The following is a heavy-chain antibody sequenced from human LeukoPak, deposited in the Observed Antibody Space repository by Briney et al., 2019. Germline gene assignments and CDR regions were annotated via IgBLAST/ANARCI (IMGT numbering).Heavy chain of an antibody. Sequence: GGSLRLSCAASGFTFSSYWMSWVRQAPGKGLEWVANIKQDGSEKYYVDSVKGRFTISRDNAKNSLYLQMNSLRAEDTAVYYCARALLWFGELLECFDYWGQGTLVTVSS. J-gene: IGHJ4*02. V-gene: IGHV3-7*01. CDR1: GFTFSSYW. D-gene: IGHD3-10*01. CDR3: ARALLWFGELLECFDY. CDR2: IKQDGSEK.